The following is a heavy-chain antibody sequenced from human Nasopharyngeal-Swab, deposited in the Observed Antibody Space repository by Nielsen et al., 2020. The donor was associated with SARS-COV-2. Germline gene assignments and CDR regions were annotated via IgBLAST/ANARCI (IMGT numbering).Heavy chain of an antibody. CDR3: ARGQYCSSTSCYARGYYYYYGMDA. J-gene: IGHJ6*02. D-gene: IGHD2-2*01. CDR2: ISSSSSYI. CDR1: GVTFSSYS. Sequence: LSLTCAASGVTFSSYSMNWVRQAPGKGLEWVSSISSSSSYIYYADSVKGRFTISRDNAKNSLYLQMNSLRAEDTAVYYCARGQYCSSTSCYARGYYYYYGMDAWGQGTTVTVSS. V-gene: IGHV3-21*01.